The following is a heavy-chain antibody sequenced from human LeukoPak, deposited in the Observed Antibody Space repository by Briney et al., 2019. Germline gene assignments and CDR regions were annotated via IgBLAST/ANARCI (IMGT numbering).Heavy chain of an antibody. D-gene: IGHD1-26*01. CDR2: ISYDGSNK. Sequence: PGRSLRLSCAASGFTFSSYAMHWVRQAPGKGLGWVTVISYDGSNKYYADSVKGRFTISRDNSKHTLYLQMNSLRAEDTAVYYCARESVDSGSYYEDFSSYFDSWGQGTLVTVSS. CDR1: GFTFSSYA. V-gene: IGHV3-30-3*01. J-gene: IGHJ4*02. CDR3: ARESVDSGSYYEDFSSYFDS.